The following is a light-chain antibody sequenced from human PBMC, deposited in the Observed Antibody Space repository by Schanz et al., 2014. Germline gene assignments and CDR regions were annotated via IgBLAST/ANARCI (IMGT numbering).Light chain of an antibody. CDR3: QQYGSSPPLYT. CDR2: GAS. Sequence: EIVLTQSPGTLSLSPGERVTLSCRASQSVRSNYLAWYQQKTGQAPRLVIYGASNRATGVPDRFSGSGSGTDFTLTISRLEPEDFAVYYCQQYGSSPPLYTFGQGTKLEIK. V-gene: IGKV3-20*01. CDR1: QSVRSNY. J-gene: IGKJ2*01.